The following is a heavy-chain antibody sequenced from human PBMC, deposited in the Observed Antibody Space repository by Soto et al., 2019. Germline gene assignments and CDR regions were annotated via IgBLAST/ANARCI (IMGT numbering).Heavy chain of an antibody. V-gene: IGHV4-39*02. CDR3: ERRSHIVVAPT. CDR1: GASFSDANYY. D-gene: IGHD2-21*01. J-gene: IGHJ4*02. Sequence: SETLSLTCIVSGASFSDANYYWVWIRQPPGEGLEWIGSFYYDGRTYYNASLKGRVTISVDTSKNHFSLMLTSVTAADTAVYYCERRSHIVVAPTWGQGTLVTVSS. CDR2: FYYDGRT.